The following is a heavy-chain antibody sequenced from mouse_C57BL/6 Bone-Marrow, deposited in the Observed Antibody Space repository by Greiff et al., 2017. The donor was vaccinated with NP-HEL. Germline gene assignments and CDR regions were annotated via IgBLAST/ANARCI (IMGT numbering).Heavy chain of an antibody. CDR2: ISSGGSYT. CDR3: ARHYYSNYCGY. Sequence: DVKLQESGGDLVKPGGSLKLPCAASGFTFSSYGMSWVRQTPDKRLEWVATISSGGSYTYYPDSVKGRFTISRDNAKNTLYLQMSSLKSEDTAMYYCARHYYSNYCGYGGQGTTLTVSA. CDR1: GFTFSSYG. J-gene: IGHJ2*01. V-gene: IGHV5-6*02. D-gene: IGHD2-5*01.